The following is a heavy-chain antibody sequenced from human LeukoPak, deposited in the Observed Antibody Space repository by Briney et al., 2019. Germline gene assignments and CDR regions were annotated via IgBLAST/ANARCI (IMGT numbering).Heavy chain of an antibody. Sequence: SGGSLRLSCAASGFTFSSYIMSWDRQAPGKGLEWVSCISSSSNYIYYADSVKGRFTISRDNAKNSLYLQMNSLRAEDTAVYYCARITIVRGVIKREIDYWGQGTLVTVSS. J-gene: IGHJ4*02. CDR3: ARITIVRGVIKREIDY. CDR2: ISSSSNYI. D-gene: IGHD3-10*01. CDR1: GFTFSSYI. V-gene: IGHV3-21*01.